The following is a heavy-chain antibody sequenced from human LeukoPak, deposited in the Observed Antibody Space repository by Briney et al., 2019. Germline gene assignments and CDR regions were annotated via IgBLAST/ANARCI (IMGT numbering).Heavy chain of an antibody. D-gene: IGHD3-3*01. CDR2: INTDGSST. J-gene: IGHJ4*02. Sequence: PGGSLRLSCAASGFTFSSYWMHWVRQAPGKGLVWVSRINTDGSSTSYADSVKGRFTISRDNAKNTLYLQMNCLRAEDTAVYYCAREPFWSGYYSNLHFDYWGQGTLVTVSS. CDR3: AREPFWSGYYSNLHFDY. CDR1: GFTFSSYW. V-gene: IGHV3-74*01.